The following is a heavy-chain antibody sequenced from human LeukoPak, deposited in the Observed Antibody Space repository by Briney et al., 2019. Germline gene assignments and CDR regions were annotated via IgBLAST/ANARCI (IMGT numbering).Heavy chain of an antibody. CDR3: ATDRGGYSSSWFAQNDY. J-gene: IGHJ4*02. V-gene: IGHV3-30*02. Sequence: PGGSLRLSCATSGFSLSRNGMHWVRQAPGKGLEWVAFIRYDGSNKYYADSVKGRFTISRDNSKNTLYLQMNSLRAEDTAVYYCATDRGGYSSSWFAQNDYWGQGTLVTVSS. CDR2: IRYDGSNK. CDR1: GFSLSRNG. D-gene: IGHD6-13*01.